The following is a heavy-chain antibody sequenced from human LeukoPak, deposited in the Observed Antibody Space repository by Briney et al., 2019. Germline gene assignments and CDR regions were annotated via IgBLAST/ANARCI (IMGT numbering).Heavy chain of an antibody. J-gene: IGHJ3*02. D-gene: IGHD5-18*01. Sequence: PGGSLRLSCAASGFTFSSYWMSWVRQAPGKGLEWVANIKKGGSEKYYVDSVKGRFTISRDNAKNSLYLQMNSLRAEDTAVYYCARGGRGYSYGDDAFDIWGQGTMVTVSS. CDR2: IKKGGSEK. CDR3: ARGGRGYSYGDDAFDI. CDR1: GFTFSSYW. V-gene: IGHV3-7*05.